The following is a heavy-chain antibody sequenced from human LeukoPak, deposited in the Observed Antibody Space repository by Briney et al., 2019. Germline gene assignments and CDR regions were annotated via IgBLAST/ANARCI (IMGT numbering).Heavy chain of an antibody. CDR1: GFTFSSYA. J-gene: IGHJ5*02. CDR3: AKTHWATVTNNWFDP. D-gene: IGHD4-17*01. CDR2: IYSGGST. V-gene: IGHV3-66*01. Sequence: GGSLRLSCAASGFTFSSYAMSWVRQAPGKGLEWVSVIYSGGSTYYADSVKGRFTISRDNSKNTLYLQMNSLRAEDTAVYYCAKTHWATVTNNWFDPWGQGTLVTVSS.